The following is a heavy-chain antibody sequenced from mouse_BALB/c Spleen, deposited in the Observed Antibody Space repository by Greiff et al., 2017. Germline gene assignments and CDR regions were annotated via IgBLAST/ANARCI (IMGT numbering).Heavy chain of an antibody. J-gene: IGHJ4*01. Sequence: VQLQQSGAELVRPGTSVKVSCKASGYAFTNYLIEWVKQRPGQGLEWIGVINPGSGGTNYNEKFKGKATLTADKSSSTAYMQLSSLTSDDSAVYFCARGYGSSYRAMDYWGQGTSVTVAS. CDR3: ARGYGSSYRAMDY. CDR1: GYAFTNYL. D-gene: IGHD1-1*01. CDR2: INPGSGGT. V-gene: IGHV1-54*01.